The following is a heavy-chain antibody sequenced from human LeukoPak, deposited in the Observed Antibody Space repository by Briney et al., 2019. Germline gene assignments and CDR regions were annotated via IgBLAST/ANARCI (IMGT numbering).Heavy chain of an antibody. D-gene: IGHD4-23*01. J-gene: IGHJ2*01. CDR3: AKVAVAHWYFDL. Sequence: GGSLRLSCAASGFTFSSYGMHWVRQAPGKGLAWVAVISYDGSNKYYADSVKGRFTISRDNSKNTLYLQMNSLRAEDTAVYYCAKVAVAHWYFDLWGRGTLVTVSS. CDR2: ISYDGSNK. CDR1: GFTFSSYG. V-gene: IGHV3-30*18.